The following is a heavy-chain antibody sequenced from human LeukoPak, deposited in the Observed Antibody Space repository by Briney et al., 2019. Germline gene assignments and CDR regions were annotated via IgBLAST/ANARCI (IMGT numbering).Heavy chain of an antibody. CDR2: ISSSSSYT. J-gene: IGHJ4*02. CDR1: GFTFSDYY. V-gene: IGHV3-11*06. D-gene: IGHD6-13*01. CDR3: ARLHSSSWTFDY. Sequence: GGSLRLSCAASGFTFSDYYMSWIRQAPGKGLEWVSYISSSSSYTNYADSVKGRFTISRDNAKNSLYLQMNSLRAEDTVVYYCARLHSSSWTFDYWGQGTLVTVSS.